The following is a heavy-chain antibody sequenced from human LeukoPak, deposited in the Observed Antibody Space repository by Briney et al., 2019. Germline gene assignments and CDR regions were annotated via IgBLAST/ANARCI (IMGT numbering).Heavy chain of an antibody. CDR3: TRYGTAPGIYLDY. CDR1: GFTFSSYA. V-gene: IGHV3-23*01. Sequence: GGSLRLSCAASGFTFSSYAMTWVRQAPGKGLEWVSGISGSGGSTYYADSVKGRFTISRDNSKNTLYVQMNSLRAEDTAVYYCTRYGTAPGIYLDYWRQGTLVTVSS. J-gene: IGHJ4*02. CDR2: ISGSGGST. D-gene: IGHD6-13*01.